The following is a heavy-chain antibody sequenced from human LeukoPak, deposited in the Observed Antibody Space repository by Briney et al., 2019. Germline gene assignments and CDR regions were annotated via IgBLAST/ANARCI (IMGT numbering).Heavy chain of an antibody. D-gene: IGHD3-9*01. V-gene: IGHV1-2*02. CDR2: VNPNNGGT. CDR1: GYTFTGTP. CDR3: ARGHVLRYFDWLLDY. J-gene: IGHJ4*02. Sequence: ASAKDSCKASGYTFTGTPIHSGRPAPRQRLEWMVWVNPNNGGTNYAQKFQGRVTMTRDTYISTAYMELSRLRSDDTAVYYCARGHVLRYFDWLLDYWGQGTLVTVSS.